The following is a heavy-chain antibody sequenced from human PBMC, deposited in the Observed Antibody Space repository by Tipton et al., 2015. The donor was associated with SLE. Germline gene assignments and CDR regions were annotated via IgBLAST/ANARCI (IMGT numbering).Heavy chain of an antibody. CDR2: IHYSGTT. CDR1: GGSITNHY. V-gene: IGHV4-59*11. Sequence: TLSLTCTVSGGSITNHYWSWIRQPPGTGLEWIGYIHYSGTTHDNPSLKSRVTMSVDMSKNQFSLRLTSVTAADTAVYYCARTLGAIAHTVYDAFDIWGQGKMVTVSS. CDR3: ARTLGAIAHTVYDAFDI. J-gene: IGHJ3*02. D-gene: IGHD1-26*01.